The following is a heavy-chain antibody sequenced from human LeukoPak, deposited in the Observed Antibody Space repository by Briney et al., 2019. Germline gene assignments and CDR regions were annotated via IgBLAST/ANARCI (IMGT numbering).Heavy chain of an antibody. V-gene: IGHV3-30*02. CDR1: GFTFSSYG. Sequence: PGGSLRLSCAASGFTFSSYGMHWVRQAPGKGLEWVAFIRYDGSNKYYADSVKGRFTISRDNAKNSLYLQMNSLRAEDTAVYYCARLGVTTTYNWFDPWGQGTLVTVSS. J-gene: IGHJ5*02. CDR2: IRYDGSNK. D-gene: IGHD4-11*01. CDR3: ARLGVTTTYNWFDP.